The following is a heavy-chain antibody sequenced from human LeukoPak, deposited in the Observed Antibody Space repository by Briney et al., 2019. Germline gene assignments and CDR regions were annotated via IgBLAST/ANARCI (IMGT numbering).Heavy chain of an antibody. D-gene: IGHD1-26*01. CDR3: ARRGGTGRAFDY. J-gene: IGHJ4*02. Sequence: PSETLSLTCSVSGASISGGTYYWGWIRQPPGKGLEWIGSIYYTGSTYDNPSLKSRVTISVDTSKNQFSLKLSSVTAADTAVYYCARRGGTGRAFDYWGQGTLVTVSS. V-gene: IGHV4-39*01. CDR2: IYYTGST. CDR1: GASISGGTYY.